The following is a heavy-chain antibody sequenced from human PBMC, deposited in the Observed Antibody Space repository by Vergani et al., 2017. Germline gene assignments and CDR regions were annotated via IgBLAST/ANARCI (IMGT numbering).Heavy chain of an antibody. Sequence: QVQVLQSGAEVKKSGASVKVSCKTSGYTFSNYYMHWVRQAPGKGLEWMGIINTSGGHTNYAQKFQGRVTMTRDTSTSTVYMELIRLKSEDTAIYYSARGDYGILTGYRYWGQGTLVTVS. D-gene: IGHD3-9*01. CDR3: ARGDYGILTGYRY. V-gene: IGHV1-46*03. J-gene: IGHJ4*02. CDR1: GYTFSNYY. CDR2: INTSGGHT.